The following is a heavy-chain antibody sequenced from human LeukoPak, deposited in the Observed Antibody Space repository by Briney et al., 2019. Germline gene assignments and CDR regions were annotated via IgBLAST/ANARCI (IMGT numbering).Heavy chain of an antibody. J-gene: IGHJ4*02. Sequence: GGSLRLSCAASGFTFSSYEMNWVRQAPGKGLEWVSYIDSSGSTIHYADSVKGRFTISRDNAKNSLYLQMNSLRAEDTAVYYCARTKEMATISYFDSWGQGTLVTVSS. CDR2: IDSSGSTI. D-gene: IGHD5-24*01. CDR1: GFTFSSYE. V-gene: IGHV3-48*03. CDR3: ARTKEMATISYFDS.